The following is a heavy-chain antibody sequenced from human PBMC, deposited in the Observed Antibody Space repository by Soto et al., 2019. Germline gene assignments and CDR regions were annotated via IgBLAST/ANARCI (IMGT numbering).Heavy chain of an antibody. CDR3: ARDYPLS. J-gene: IGHJ4*02. CDR2: INEDGSEK. V-gene: IGHV3-7*05. Sequence: EVQLVESGGGLVQPGNSLRLSCAASGFTFSGHFMTWVRQAPGKGLEWVANINEDGSEKYFVDSVKGRFTISRDNAKNSLYLQLNRLRVEDTAVYYCARDYPLSWGQGTLVTVSS. CDR1: GFTFSGHF.